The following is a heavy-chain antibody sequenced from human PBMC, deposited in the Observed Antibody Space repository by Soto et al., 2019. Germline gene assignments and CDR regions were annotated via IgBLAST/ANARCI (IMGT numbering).Heavy chain of an antibody. CDR1: GFTFRAYW. Sequence: EVQLVESGGGLVQPGGSQRLSCAATGFTFRAYWMSWVRQAPGKGLEWVANIKEDGSEKHYVDSVKGRFTISRDNAKNAMFLEMTKLRAEDTAVYYCARMGSGTYYYYYATDVSGQGTTVTDSS. D-gene: IGHD6-19*01. J-gene: IGHJ6*02. CDR3: ARMGSGTYYYYYATDV. CDR2: IKEDGSEK. V-gene: IGHV3-7*01.